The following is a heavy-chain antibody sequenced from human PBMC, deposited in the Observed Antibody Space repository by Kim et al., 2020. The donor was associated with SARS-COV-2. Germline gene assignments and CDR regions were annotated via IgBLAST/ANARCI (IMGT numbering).Heavy chain of an antibody. V-gene: IGHV3-23*01. D-gene: IGHD3-10*01. J-gene: IGHJ4*02. CDR3: SKVAGSGSYSAQFDY. Sequence: DPVKGRFTVSRANSKNTLFLQMNSLRAEDTAVYYCSKVAGSGSYSAQFDYWGQGTLVTVSS.